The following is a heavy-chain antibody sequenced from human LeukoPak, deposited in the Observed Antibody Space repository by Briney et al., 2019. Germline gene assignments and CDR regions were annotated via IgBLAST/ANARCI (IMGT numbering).Heavy chain of an antibody. Sequence: GGSLRLSCAASGFTFSSYAMSWVRQAPGKGLEWVSAISGSGGSTYYADSVKGRFTISRDNSKNTLYLQMNSLRAEDTAVYYCAKDGSGSYYLPYSSFDYWGQGTLVTVSS. V-gene: IGHV3-23*01. CDR3: AKDGSGSYYLPYSSFDY. CDR2: ISGSGGST. CDR1: GFTFSSYA. J-gene: IGHJ4*02. D-gene: IGHD3-10*01.